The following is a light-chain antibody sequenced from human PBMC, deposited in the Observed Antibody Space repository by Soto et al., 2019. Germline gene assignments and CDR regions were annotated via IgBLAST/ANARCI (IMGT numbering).Light chain of an antibody. J-gene: IGKJ1*01. Sequence: DIQMTQSPSTLSASVGDRIIITCRASQTISNWLAWYQQKPGMAPKLLIYDFSTLENGVPSRFSASGSGRDFPLTISSPQPDDFATDYCQQYNSYSPWTFGQGTQVEIK. V-gene: IGKV1-5*01. CDR1: QTISNW. CDR3: QQYNSYSPWT. CDR2: DFS.